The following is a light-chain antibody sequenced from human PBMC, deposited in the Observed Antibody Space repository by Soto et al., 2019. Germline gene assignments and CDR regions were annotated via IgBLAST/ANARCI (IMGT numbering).Light chain of an antibody. J-gene: IGLJ2*01. CDR2: EVT. CDR1: SSDVGSYND. CDR3: TSYTSSSTPVV. Sequence: QSALTQPASVSGSPGQSITISCTGTSSDVGSYNDVSWYQQHPGKAPKLMIYEVTSRPSGVSNHFSGSKSANTASLTISGLQAEDEADYYCTSYTSSSTPVVFGGGTKLTVL. V-gene: IGLV2-14*01.